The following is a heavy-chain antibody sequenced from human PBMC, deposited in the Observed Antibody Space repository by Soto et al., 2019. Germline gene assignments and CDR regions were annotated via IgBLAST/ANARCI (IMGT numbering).Heavy chain of an antibody. J-gene: IGHJ2*01. CDR1: GYTFTGHY. Sequence: QVQLVQSGAEVRKPGASVKVSCKASGYTFTGHYIHWIRQAPGQGLEWVGWINPYSGVTNYAQKFQGRVTMSRDTSVSTAYMELGTLTSDDTAMYYCASPILGTARWYFYLWGRGTLVTVSS. V-gene: IGHV1-2*02. CDR3: ASPILGTARWYFYL. D-gene: IGHD1-1*01. CDR2: INPYSGVT.